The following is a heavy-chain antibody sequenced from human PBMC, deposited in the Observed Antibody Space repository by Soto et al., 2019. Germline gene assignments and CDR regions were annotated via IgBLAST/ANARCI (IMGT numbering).Heavy chain of an antibody. D-gene: IGHD4-17*01. CDR3: ARGDLRLTDY. J-gene: IGHJ4*02. CDR1: GGSFSGYY. CDR2: INHRGST. V-gene: IGHV4-34*01. Sequence: TSETLSLTCAVYGGSFSGYYWSWIRQPPGKGLEWIGEINHRGSTNYNPSLKSRVTISVDTSKNQFSLKLSSVTAADTAVYYCARGDLRLTDYWGQGTLVTVSS.